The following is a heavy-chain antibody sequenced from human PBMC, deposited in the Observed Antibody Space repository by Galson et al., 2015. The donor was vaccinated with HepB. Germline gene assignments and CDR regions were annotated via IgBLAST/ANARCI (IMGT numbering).Heavy chain of an antibody. CDR2: ISSSSSYI. D-gene: IGHD6-13*01. CDR1: GFTFSSYS. CDR3: ARDRTLAAAGASYGMDV. Sequence: SLRLSCAASGFTFSSYSMNWVRQAPGKGLEWVSSISSSSSYIYYADSVKGRFTISRDNAKNSLYLQMNSLRAEDTAVYYCARDRTLAAAGASYGMDVWGQGTTVTVSS. J-gene: IGHJ6*02. V-gene: IGHV3-21*01.